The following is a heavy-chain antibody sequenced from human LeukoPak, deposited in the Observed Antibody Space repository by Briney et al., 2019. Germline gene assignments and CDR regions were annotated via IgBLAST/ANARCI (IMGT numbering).Heavy chain of an antibody. V-gene: IGHV3-53*01. Sequence: GGSLRLSCAASGFTVSGNYMSWVRQAPGKGLEWVSVIYAGGNTYYADSLKGRFTISRDNFKNTLYLQMNSLRVEDTALYYCASLDIVATVANYWGQGTLVTVSS. D-gene: IGHD5-12*01. CDR3: ASLDIVATVANY. CDR2: IYAGGNT. CDR1: GFTVSGNY. J-gene: IGHJ4*02.